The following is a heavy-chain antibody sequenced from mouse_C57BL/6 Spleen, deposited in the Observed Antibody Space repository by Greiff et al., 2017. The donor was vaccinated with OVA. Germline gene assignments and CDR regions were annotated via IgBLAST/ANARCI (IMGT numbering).Heavy chain of an antibody. V-gene: IGHV1-82*01. J-gene: IGHJ1*03. Sequence: VQLQQPGAELVKPGASVKLSCKASGYAFSSSWMNWVKQRPGKGLEWIGRIYPGDGDTNYNGKFKGKATLTADKSSSTAYMQLSSLTSEDSAVYFCARGFYYGSSYGYFDVWGTGTTVTVSS. CDR1: GYAFSSSW. D-gene: IGHD1-1*01. CDR3: ARGFYYGSSYGYFDV. CDR2: IYPGDGDT.